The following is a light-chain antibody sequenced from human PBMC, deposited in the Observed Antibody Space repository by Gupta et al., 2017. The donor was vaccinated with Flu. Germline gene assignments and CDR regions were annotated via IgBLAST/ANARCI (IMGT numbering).Light chain of an antibody. CDR1: SSNIGSNY. J-gene: IGLJ3*02. CDR3: DAGDDSRSGVV. CDR2: TNN. Sequence: QPLLTQPPSASGTPGQRVTISSSGSSSNIGSNYLYWYQQLPGTAPKLLIYTNNQRTSGVPDRFSASKSGTSASVATTGLQSGDEADYYWDAGDDSRSGVVFGGGTKLTVL. V-gene: IGLV1-47*02.